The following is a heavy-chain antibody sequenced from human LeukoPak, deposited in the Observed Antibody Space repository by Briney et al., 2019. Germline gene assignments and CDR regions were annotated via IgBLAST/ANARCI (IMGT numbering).Heavy chain of an antibody. CDR3: ARHPFIVGANSVD. Sequence: SSETLSLTCTVSGGSISSSSYYWGWIRQPPGKGLEWIGSIYYSGSTYYNPSLKSRVTISVDTSKNQFSLKLSSVTAADTAVYYCARHPFIVGANSVDWGQGTLVTVSS. D-gene: IGHD1-26*01. CDR2: IYYSGST. V-gene: IGHV4-39*01. J-gene: IGHJ4*02. CDR1: GGSISSSSYY.